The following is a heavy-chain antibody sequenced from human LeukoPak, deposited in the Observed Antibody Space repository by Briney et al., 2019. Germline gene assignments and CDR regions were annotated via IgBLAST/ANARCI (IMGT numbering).Heavy chain of an antibody. D-gene: IGHD5-12*01. V-gene: IGHV3-30*18. CDR2: ISYDGNNK. Sequence: PGKSLRLSCAASGFTFSSYGMHWVRQAPGKGLEWVAVISYDGNNKYYADSLKGRFTISRDNSKNTLYLQVNSLRTEDTAVYYCAKGRGGYGGLDYWGQGTLVIVSS. CDR3: AKGRGGYGGLDY. CDR1: GFTFSSYG. J-gene: IGHJ4*02.